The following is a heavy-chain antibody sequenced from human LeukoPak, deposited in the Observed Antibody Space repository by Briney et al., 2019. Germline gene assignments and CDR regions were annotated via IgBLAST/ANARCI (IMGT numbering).Heavy chain of an antibody. Sequence: PSETLSLTCTVSGGSISCGDYYWSWIRQPPWKGLEWIGYIYYSGSTYYNPSLKSRVTISVDTSKNQFSLKLSSVTAADTAVYYCARWAGGTRDFDYWGRGTLVTVSS. CDR3: ARWAGGTRDFDY. J-gene: IGHJ4*02. D-gene: IGHD1/OR15-1a*01. V-gene: IGHV4-30-4*08. CDR1: GGSISCGDYY. CDR2: IYYSGST.